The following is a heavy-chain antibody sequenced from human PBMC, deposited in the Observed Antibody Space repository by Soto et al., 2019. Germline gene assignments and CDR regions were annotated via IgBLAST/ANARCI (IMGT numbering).Heavy chain of an antibody. CDR1: GGSISSSSYY. Sequence: QLQLQESGPGLVKPSETLSLTCTVSGGSISSSSYYWGWIRQPPGKGLEWIGSIYYCGSIYYNPSLKSRVTISVDTSKNQFSLKLSSVTAADTAVYYCARQADYYGSGSFHWGQGTLVTVSS. CDR2: IYYCGSI. J-gene: IGHJ4*02. V-gene: IGHV4-39*01. D-gene: IGHD3-10*01. CDR3: ARQADYYGSGSFH.